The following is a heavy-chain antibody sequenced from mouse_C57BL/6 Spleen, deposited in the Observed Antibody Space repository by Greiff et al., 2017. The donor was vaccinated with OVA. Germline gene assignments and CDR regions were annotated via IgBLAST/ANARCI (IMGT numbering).Heavy chain of an antibody. V-gene: IGHV1-53*01. D-gene: IGHD1-1*01. CDR1: GYTFTSYW. CDR2: INPSNGGT. Sequence: VQLQQPGTELVKPGASVKLSCKASGYTFTSYWMHWVKQRPGQGLEWIGNINPSNGGTNYNEKFKSKATLTVDKSSSTAYMQLSSLTSEDSAVYDCARTPLYYYGSSNFDYWGQGTTLTVSS. J-gene: IGHJ2*01. CDR3: ARTPLYYYGSSNFDY.